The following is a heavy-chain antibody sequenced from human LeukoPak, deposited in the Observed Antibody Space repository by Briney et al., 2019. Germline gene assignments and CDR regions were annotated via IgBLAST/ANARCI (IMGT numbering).Heavy chain of an antibody. J-gene: IGHJ5*02. CDR1: GYTFITYD. CDR3: ARARYCSGGSCYSSRLWFDP. V-gene: IGHV1-8*01. Sequence: GASVKVSCKASGYTFITYDINWVRQATGQGLEWMGWMNPNSGNTGYAQKFQGRVTITRNTSISTAYMELSSLRSEDTAVYYCARARYCSGGSCYSSRLWFDPWGQGTLVTVSS. CDR2: MNPNSGNT. D-gene: IGHD2-15*01.